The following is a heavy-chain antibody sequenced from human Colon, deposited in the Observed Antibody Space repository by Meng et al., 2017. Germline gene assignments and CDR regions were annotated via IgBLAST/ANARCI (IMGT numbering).Heavy chain of an antibody. CDR2: IDYSRSI. J-gene: IGHJ4*02. CDR1: GGSVSSGSHY. CDR3: AGGPWELDY. D-gene: IGHD1-26*01. V-gene: IGHV4-61*01. Sequence: QVPVPEPGPGLWRPSETLSLTCTVSGGSVSSGSHYWSWIRQPPGKGLEWIGYIDYSRSINYYPSLKSRVTMSVDTSKNQFSLNLSSVTAADTAVYYCAGGPWELDYWGQGTLVTVSS.